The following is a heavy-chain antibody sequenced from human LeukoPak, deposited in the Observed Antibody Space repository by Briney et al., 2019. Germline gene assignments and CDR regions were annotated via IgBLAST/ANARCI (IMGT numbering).Heavy chain of an antibody. V-gene: IGHV3-33*01. CDR2: IDSDGNRR. D-gene: IGHD2-15*01. CDR3: ARDLNQWSIQFDS. J-gene: IGHJ5*01. CDR1: GLTVRTNG. Sequence: GGSLRLSCAASGLTVRTNGMHWVRQPPGQGLEWVAAIDSDGNRRYYADSVKGRFTVSRDIYKNTVDLQIDSLRAEDTAAYFCARDLNQWSIQFDSWGQETLVTVAS.